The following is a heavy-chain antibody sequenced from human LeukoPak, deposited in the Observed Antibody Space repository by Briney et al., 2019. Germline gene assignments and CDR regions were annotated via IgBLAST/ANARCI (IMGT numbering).Heavy chain of an antibody. J-gene: IGHJ4*02. Sequence: GGSLSLSRAASGFSFTSSGMTWVRQAPGKGLEWVATIKQDGSEKFYVNSVKGRFTISSDNTKHSLYLQMNSLRADDTAVYYFASHWDAAYWSQRTLVTVSS. V-gene: IGHV3-7*02. CDR3: ASHWDAAY. CDR1: GFSFTSSG. D-gene: IGHD1-1*01. CDR2: IKQDGSEK.